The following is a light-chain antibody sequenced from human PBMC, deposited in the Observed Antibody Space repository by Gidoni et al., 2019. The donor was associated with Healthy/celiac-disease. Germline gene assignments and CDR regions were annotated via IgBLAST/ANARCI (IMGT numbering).Light chain of an antibody. CDR2: SNN. Sequence: QSVLTQPPSASGTPGQSVTISCSGSSSNIGSNTVNWYQQLPGTAPKLLSYSNNQRPSGVPDRFSGSKSGTSASLAISGLQSEDEADYYCAAWDDSLNGVVFGGGTKLTVL. CDR3: AAWDDSLNGVV. CDR1: SSNIGSNT. V-gene: IGLV1-44*01. J-gene: IGLJ2*01.